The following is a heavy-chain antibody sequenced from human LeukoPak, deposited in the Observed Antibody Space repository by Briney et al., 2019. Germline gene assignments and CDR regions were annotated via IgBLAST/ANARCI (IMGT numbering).Heavy chain of an antibody. D-gene: IGHD1-26*01. CDR2: ISDSGDST. CDR3: AKAALRSGSYSTADY. J-gene: IGHJ4*02. Sequence: PGGSLRLSCAASGFTFSSYAMSWVRQAPGKGLEWVSAISDSGDSTYYADSVNGRFTISRDNSKNTLYLQMNSLRAEDTAVYYCAKAALRSGSYSTADYWGQGTLVTVSS. V-gene: IGHV3-23*01. CDR1: GFTFSSYA.